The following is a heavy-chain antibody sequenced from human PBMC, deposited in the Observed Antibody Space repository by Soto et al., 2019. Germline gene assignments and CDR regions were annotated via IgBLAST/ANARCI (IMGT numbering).Heavy chain of an antibody. CDR3: ARVPYGGNSRWFDP. J-gene: IGHJ5*02. CDR1: GGSISSGGYY. V-gene: IGHV4-31*03. CDR2: IYYSGST. D-gene: IGHD4-17*01. Sequence: NPSETLSLTCTVSGGSISSGGYYWSWIRQHPGKGLEWIGYIYYSGSTYYNPSLKSRVTISVDTSKNQFSLKLSSVTAADTAVYYCARVPYGGNSRWFDPWGQGTMVTVSS.